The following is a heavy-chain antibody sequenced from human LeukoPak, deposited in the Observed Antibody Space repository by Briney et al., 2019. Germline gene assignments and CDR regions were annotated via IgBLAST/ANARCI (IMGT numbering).Heavy chain of an antibody. V-gene: IGHV3-21*04. J-gene: IGHJ6*02. CDR1: GFTLSSYS. Sequence: GGSLRLSCAASGFTLSSYSMNWVRQAPGKGLEWVSSISTTSSYIYYADSVKGRFTISRDNAENSVYLQMNSLGAEDTAVYYCAREGNYYDMDVWGQGTTVTVSS. CDR3: AREGNYYDMDV. CDR2: ISTTSSYI.